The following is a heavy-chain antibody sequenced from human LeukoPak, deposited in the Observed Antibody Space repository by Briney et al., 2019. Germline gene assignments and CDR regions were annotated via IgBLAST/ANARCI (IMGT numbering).Heavy chain of an antibody. CDR1: GYTFTSYA. Sequence: ASVKVSCKASGYTFTSYAMNWVRQAPGQGLEWMGWINPNSGGTNYAQKFQGRVTMTRDTSISTAYMELSRLRSDDTAVYYCAREEWELPLDYWGQGTLVTVSS. CDR3: AREEWELPLDY. D-gene: IGHD1-26*01. J-gene: IGHJ4*02. V-gene: IGHV1-2*02. CDR2: INPNSGGT.